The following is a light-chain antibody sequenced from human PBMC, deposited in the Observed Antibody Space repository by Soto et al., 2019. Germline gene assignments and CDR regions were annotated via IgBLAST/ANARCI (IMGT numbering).Light chain of an antibody. CDR2: DVS. CDR1: SSDVGGYNY. V-gene: IGLV2-14*03. Sequence: SVLTQPASLSGSPGQSITHSCTGTSSDVGGYNYVSWYQHHPGKAPKLLIYDVSNRPSGVSNRFSGSKSDNTASLTISGLQPEDEADYYCSSYTTSNTRQIVFGTGPKVTVL. J-gene: IGLJ1*01. CDR3: SSYTTSNTRQIV.